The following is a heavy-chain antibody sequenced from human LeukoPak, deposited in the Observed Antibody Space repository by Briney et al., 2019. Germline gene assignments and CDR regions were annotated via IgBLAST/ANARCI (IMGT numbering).Heavy chain of an antibody. Sequence: PGGSLRLSCAASGFTVSSNYMSWVRQAPGKGLEWVSVIYSGGSTYYAASVKGGFTISRDNSKNTLSLQMNSLRAEDTAVYYCAKQGEGSSWHKGYYYYMDGGGKGTTVIVSS. CDR3: AKQGEGSSWHKGYYYYMDG. V-gene: IGHV3-53*01. J-gene: IGHJ6*04. D-gene: IGHD6-13*01. CDR1: GFTVSSNY. CDR2: IYSGGST.